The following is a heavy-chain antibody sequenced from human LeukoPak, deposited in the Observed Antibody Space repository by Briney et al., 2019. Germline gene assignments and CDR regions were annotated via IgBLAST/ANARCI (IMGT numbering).Heavy chain of an antibody. Sequence: PGRSPRLSCAASGLSFSSYEMNWVRQAPGKGLEWISYISSTGSAIFYADSVKGRFTISRDNAKNSLYLQMNSLRAEDTAFYYCATKGGFADWGQGTLVTVSS. V-gene: IGHV3-48*03. CDR1: GLSFSSYE. D-gene: IGHD5-12*01. CDR3: ATKGGFAD. J-gene: IGHJ4*02. CDR2: ISSTGSAI.